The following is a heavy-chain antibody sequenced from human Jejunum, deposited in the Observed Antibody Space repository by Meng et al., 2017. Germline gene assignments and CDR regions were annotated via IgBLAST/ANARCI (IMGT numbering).Heavy chain of an antibody. D-gene: IGHD5-18*01. CDR2: INHNGDT. Sequence: QVQLQQWGAGLLKPSETLSLTCAVYGGSFIAYYWSWIRQPSGKGLEWIGEINHNGDTNYNPFLKSLVTISVDTPKNQFSLRLTSVTAADTAIYYCARVQMVRLFDSWGQGALVTVSS. V-gene: IGHV4-34*01. J-gene: IGHJ4*02. CDR1: GGSFIAYY. CDR3: ARVQMVRLFDS.